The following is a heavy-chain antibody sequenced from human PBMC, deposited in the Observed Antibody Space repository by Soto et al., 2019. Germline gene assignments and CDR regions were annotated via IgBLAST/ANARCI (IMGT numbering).Heavy chain of an antibody. J-gene: IGHJ5*02. CDR2: ISSSGSTI. V-gene: IGHV3-48*03. Sequence: GGSLRLSCAASGFTFSGYEMNWVRQAPGKGLEWVSYISSSGSTIYYADSVKGRFTISRDNAKNSLYLQMNSLRAEDTAVYHCERDGGPAMATGWFDPWGQGTLVTVSS. CDR3: ERDGGPAMATGWFDP. D-gene: IGHD5-18*01. CDR1: GFTFSGYE.